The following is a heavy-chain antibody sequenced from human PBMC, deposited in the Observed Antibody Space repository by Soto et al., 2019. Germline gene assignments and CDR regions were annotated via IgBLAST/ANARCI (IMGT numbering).Heavy chain of an antibody. J-gene: IGHJ4*02. V-gene: IGHV3-23*01. CDR2: ISGSGGST. Sequence: EVQVLESGGGLVQPGGSLRLSCAASGFTFSSYAMSWVRQAPGKGLEWVSAISGSGGSTYYADSVKGRFSISRDDSRNTLYLQMNSLRAEDTAVYYCAPSQGDLSASFGGPFHYWGQGTLVTVSS. CDR1: GFTFSSYA. D-gene: IGHD3-16*02. CDR3: APSQGDLSASFGGPFHY.